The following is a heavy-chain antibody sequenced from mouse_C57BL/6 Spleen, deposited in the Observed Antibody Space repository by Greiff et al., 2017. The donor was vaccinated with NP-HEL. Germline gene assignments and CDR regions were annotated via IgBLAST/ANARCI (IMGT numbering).Heavy chain of an antibody. CDR3: ARGVLGARFAY. J-gene: IGHJ3*01. CDR1: GFTFSDYG. V-gene: IGHV5-17*01. Sequence: EVQVVESGGGLVKPGGSLKLSCAASGFTFSDYGMHWVRQAPEKGLEWVAYISSGSSTIYYADTVKGRFTISRDNAKNTLFLQMTSLRSEDTAMYYCARGVLGARFAYWGQGTLVTVSA. CDR2: ISSGSSTI.